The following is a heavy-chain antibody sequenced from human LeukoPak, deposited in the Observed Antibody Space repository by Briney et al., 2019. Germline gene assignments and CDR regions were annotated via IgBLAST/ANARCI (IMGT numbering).Heavy chain of an antibody. V-gene: IGHV5-51*01. CDR1: GYSFTSYW. CDR2: IYPGDSDT. CDR3: ARRGSCSSTSCSDAFDI. D-gene: IGHD2-2*01. J-gene: IGHJ3*02. Sequence: GESLKISCKGSGYSFTSYWIGWVRQMPGKGLEWMGIIYPGDSDTRYSPSFQGQVTISADKSINTAYLQWSSLKASDTAMYYCARRGSCSSTSCSDAFDIWGQGTMVTVSS.